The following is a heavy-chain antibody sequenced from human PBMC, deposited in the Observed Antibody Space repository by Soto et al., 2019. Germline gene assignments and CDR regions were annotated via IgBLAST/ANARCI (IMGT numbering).Heavy chain of an antibody. CDR1: SDSISRSHW. CDR2: IYYSESV. D-gene: IGHD2-15*01. J-gene: IGHJ4*02. V-gene: IGHV4-4*02. Sequence: SETLSLTCAVSSDSISRSHWLTWVRQSPGKGLEWLGDIYYSESVYYNPSLRSRITISVDKSNNQFSLDLSSVTAADTAVYYCARGAATPDCSGGSRYLIDYWGQGTLVTVSS. CDR3: ARGAATPDCSGGSRYLIDY.